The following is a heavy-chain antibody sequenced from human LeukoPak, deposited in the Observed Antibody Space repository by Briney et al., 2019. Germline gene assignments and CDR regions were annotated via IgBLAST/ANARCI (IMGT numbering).Heavy chain of an antibody. CDR2: IYYSGST. CDR3: ARHPRKTYYYDSSGYLDAFDI. Sequence: SETLSLTCTVSGGSISSSSYYWGWIRQPPGKGLEWIGSIYYSGSTYYNPSLKSRVTISVDTSKNQFSLELSSVTAADTAVYYCARHPRKTYYYDSSGYLDAFDIWGQGTMVTVSS. V-gene: IGHV4-39*01. J-gene: IGHJ3*02. CDR1: GGSISSSSYY. D-gene: IGHD3-22*01.